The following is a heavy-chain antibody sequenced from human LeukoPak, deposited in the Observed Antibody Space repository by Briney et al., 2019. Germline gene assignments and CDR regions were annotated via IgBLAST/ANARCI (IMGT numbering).Heavy chain of an antibody. D-gene: IGHD3-10*02. V-gene: IGHV3-48*03. CDR1: GFTFSSYE. CDR2: ISSTGSTI. CDR3: AELGITMIGGV. J-gene: IGHJ6*04. Sequence: GGSLRLSCAASGFTFSSYEMNRVRQAPGKGLEWVSYISSTGSTIYYADSVKGRFTISRDNAKNSLYLQMNSLRAEDTAVYYCAELGITMIGGVWGKGTTVTISS.